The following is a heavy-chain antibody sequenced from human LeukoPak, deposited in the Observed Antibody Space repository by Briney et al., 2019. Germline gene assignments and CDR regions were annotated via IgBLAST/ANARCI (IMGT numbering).Heavy chain of an antibody. CDR3: VRGHNSVSDY. CDR1: GCTFSSYT. J-gene: IGHJ4*02. CDR2: IIPILGIA. D-gene: IGHD1-1*01. Sequence: SVKVSCKASGCTFSSYTISWVRQAPGQGLEWMGRIIPILGIANYAQKFQGRVTITADKSTSTAYMELSSLRSEDTAVYYSVRGHNSVSDYWGQGTLVTVSS. V-gene: IGHV1-69*02.